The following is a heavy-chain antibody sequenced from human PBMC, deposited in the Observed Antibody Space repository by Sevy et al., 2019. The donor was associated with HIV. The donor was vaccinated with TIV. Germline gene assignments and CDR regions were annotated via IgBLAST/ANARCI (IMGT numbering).Heavy chain of an antibody. V-gene: IGHV3-23*01. CDR1: GFTFSSYA. CDR3: ANGGTGTTFMGDY. Sequence: GESLKISCAASGFTFSSYAMSWVRQAPGKGLEWVAAISGSGGSTYYADSVKGRFTISRDNSKNTLYLQMKSLRAEDTAVYYCANGGTGTTFMGDYWGQGTLVTVSS. D-gene: IGHD1-7*01. CDR2: ISGSGGST. J-gene: IGHJ4*02.